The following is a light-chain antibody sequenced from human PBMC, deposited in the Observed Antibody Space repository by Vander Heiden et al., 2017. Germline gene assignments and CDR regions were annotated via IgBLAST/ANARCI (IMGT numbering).Light chain of an antibody. V-gene: IGKV1-8*01. Sequence: AVQMTQSLSSCAAVTGERVTITCRARQGISSYLAWYQQKPGKAPKLLIYAASTLQRGVPSRFSGSGSGTDFTLTISRLQSEDFATYYCQQYYSYPRTFGQGTKVEIK. J-gene: IGKJ1*01. CDR2: AAS. CDR1: QGISSY. CDR3: QQYYSYPRT.